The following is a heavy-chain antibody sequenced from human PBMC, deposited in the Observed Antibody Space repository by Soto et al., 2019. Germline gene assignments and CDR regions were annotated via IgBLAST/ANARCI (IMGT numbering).Heavy chain of an antibody. CDR2: VGRGDST. D-gene: IGHD2-2*01. Sequence: EVQLLESGGGLVQPGGSLRLSCAASGFSFSTYAMSWVRQAPGKGLEWVSTVGRGDSTFCADSVRGRFTISRDKSNIHLFQQMNSLRADDTALYYCTKGILVEVPGTRAFDIWGQGTMVSVSS. CDR3: TKGILVEVPGTRAFDI. V-gene: IGHV3-23*01. CDR1: GFSFSTYA. J-gene: IGHJ3*02.